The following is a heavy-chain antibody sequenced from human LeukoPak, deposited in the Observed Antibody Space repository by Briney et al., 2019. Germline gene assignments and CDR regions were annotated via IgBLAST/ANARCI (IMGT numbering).Heavy chain of an antibody. Sequence: ASVKVSCKASGGTFSSYAISWVRQAPGQGPEWMGGIIPIFGTANYAQKFQGRVTITADKSTSTAYMELSSLRSEDTAVYYCARAATTVIDYYFDYWGQGTLVTVSS. D-gene: IGHD4-17*01. CDR2: IIPIFGTA. CDR1: GGTFSSYA. V-gene: IGHV1-69*06. CDR3: ARAATTVIDYYFDY. J-gene: IGHJ4*02.